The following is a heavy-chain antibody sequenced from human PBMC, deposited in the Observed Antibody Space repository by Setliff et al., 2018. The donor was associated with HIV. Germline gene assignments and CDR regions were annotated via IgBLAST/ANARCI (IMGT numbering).Heavy chain of an antibody. V-gene: IGHV3-21*01. J-gene: IGHJ6*02. CDR3: ARDYLYYNLYNGSPVYGMDV. Sequence: GGSLRLSCAASGFTFRSYGMAWVRQAPGRGLEWVSSISIGSGGAIDYADSVQGRFTISRDNSKNSLYLQMNSLRVEDTAVYYCARDYLYYNLYNGSPVYGMDVWGQGTTVTVSS. D-gene: IGHD3-3*01. CDR1: GFTFRSYG. CDR2: ISIGSGGAI.